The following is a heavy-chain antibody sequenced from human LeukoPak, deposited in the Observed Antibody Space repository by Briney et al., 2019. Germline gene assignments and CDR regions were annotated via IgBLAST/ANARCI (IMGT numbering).Heavy chain of an antibody. CDR3: AGGLRPYVKPLDY. D-gene: IGHD4-17*01. CDR1: GGSISSYY. Sequence: SETLSLTCTVSGGSISSYYWSWIRQPPGKGLEWIGYIYYSGSTNYNPSLKSRVTISVDTSKNQFSLKLSSVTAADTAVYYCAGGLRPYVKPLDYWGQGTLVTVSS. J-gene: IGHJ4*02. CDR2: IYYSGST. V-gene: IGHV4-59*12.